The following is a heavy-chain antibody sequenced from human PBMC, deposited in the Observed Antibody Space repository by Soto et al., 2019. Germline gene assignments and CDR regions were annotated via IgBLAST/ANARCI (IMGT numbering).Heavy chain of an antibody. CDR3: ARGLNPPHYGYYYYHYMDV. D-gene: IGHD4-17*01. CDR2: IYPGDSDT. J-gene: IGHJ6*03. V-gene: IGHV5-51*01. Sequence: GESLKISCTGSGYIFTSYCIGWARQMPGKGLEWMGIIYPGDSDTRYSPSFQGQVTISADKSISTAYLQWSSLKASDTAMYYCARGLNPPHYGYYYYHYMDVWGKGTTVTVSS. CDR1: GYIFTSYC.